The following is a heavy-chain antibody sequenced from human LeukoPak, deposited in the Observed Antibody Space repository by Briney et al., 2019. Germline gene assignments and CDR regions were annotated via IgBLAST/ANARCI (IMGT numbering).Heavy chain of an antibody. Sequence: PGGSLRLSCAASGFTFSNAWMSWVRQAPGKGLEWVGRIKSKTDGGTTDYAAPVKGRFTISRDDSKNTLYLQMNSLKTEDTVVYYCTRDRYYDFWSGYYRAFDIWGQGTMVTVSS. CDR3: TRDRYYDFWSGYYRAFDI. J-gene: IGHJ3*02. V-gene: IGHV3-15*01. D-gene: IGHD3-3*01. CDR1: GFTFSNAW. CDR2: IKSKTDGGTT.